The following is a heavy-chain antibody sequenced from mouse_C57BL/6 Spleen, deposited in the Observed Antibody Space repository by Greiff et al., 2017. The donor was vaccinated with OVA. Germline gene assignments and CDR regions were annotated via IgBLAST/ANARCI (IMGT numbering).Heavy chain of an antibody. CDR2: IHPNSGST. V-gene: IGHV1-64*01. Sequence: QVQLQQPGAELVKPGASVKLSCKASGYTFTSYWMHWVKQRPGQGLAWIGMIHPNSGSTNYNEKFKSKATLTVDKSSSTAYMQLSSLTSEDSAVYYYARSYDGYSLWYFDVWGTGTTVTVAS. D-gene: IGHD2-3*01. CDR3: ARSYDGYSLWYFDV. J-gene: IGHJ1*03. CDR1: GYTFTSYW.